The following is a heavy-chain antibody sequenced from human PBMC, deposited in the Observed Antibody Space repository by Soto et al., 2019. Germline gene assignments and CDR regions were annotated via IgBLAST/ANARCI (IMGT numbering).Heavy chain of an antibody. J-gene: IGHJ4*02. D-gene: IGHD7-27*01. CDR2: IYPGDSDT. CDR3: ARHGLWGTSPFDY. Sequence: PGESLKISCNGSGYSFTSYWIGLVRQMPGKGLEWVGIIYPGDSDTRYSPSFQGQVTISADKSISTAYLQWSSLKASDTAMYYCARHGLWGTSPFDYWGQGTLVTVSS. V-gene: IGHV5-51*01. CDR1: GYSFTSYW.